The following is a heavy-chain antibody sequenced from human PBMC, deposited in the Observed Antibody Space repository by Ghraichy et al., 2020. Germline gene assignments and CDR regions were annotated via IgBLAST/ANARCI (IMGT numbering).Heavy chain of an antibody. CDR2: ISWNSGSI. CDR1: GFTFDDYA. D-gene: IGHD3-22*01. V-gene: IGHV3-9*01. J-gene: IGHJ6*02. CDR3: AKDFGKDNYPYYYDSSGYYPVHYYYYGMDV. Sequence: GGSLRLSCAASGFTFDDYAMHWVRQAPGKGLEWVSGISWNSGSIGYADSVKGRFTISRDNAKNSLYLQMNSLRAEDTALYYCAKDFGKDNYPYYYDSSGYYPVHYYYYGMDVWGQGTTVTVSS.